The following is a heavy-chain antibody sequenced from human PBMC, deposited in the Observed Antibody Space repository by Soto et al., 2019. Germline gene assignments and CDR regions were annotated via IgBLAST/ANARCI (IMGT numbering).Heavy chain of an antibody. J-gene: IGHJ4*02. CDR1: GFTFSSYA. CDR2: ISGSGGST. V-gene: IGHV3-23*01. CDR3: ATGLRFLEWLLLGPPFDY. Sequence: HPGGSLRLSCAASGFTFSSYAMSWVRQAPGKGLEWVSAISGSGGSTYYADSVKGRFTISRDNSKNTLYLQMNSLRAEDTAVYYCATGLRFLEWLLLGPPFDYWGQGTLVTVSS. D-gene: IGHD3-3*01.